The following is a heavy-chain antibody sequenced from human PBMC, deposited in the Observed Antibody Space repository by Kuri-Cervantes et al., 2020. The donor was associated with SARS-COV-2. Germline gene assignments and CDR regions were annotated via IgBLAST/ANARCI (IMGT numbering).Heavy chain of an antibody. CDR1: GGSISSYF. CDR3: ARGGYLTPDAFDI. J-gene: IGHJ3*02. CDR2: MYDSGST. Sequence: SETLSLTCTVSGGSISSYFWSWIRQPPGKGLEWIGYMYDSGSTNYNPSLKSRVTISLDTSQHQLSLKLSSVTAADTAVYYCARGGYLTPDAFDIWGQGTMVTVSS. V-gene: IGHV4-59*01. D-gene: IGHD2-2*01.